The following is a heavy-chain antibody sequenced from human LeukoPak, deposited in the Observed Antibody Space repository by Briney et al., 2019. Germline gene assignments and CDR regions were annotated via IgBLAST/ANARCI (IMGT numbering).Heavy chain of an antibody. V-gene: IGHV4-34*01. J-gene: IGHJ4*02. Sequence: SETLSLTCAVYGFSFSGYYWSWVRQPPGKGLEWVGEINHSGSTNYNSSLKSRATTLVDTSKNQFSLKLSSVTAADTAVYYCARQGRSSWFWNYWGQGTLVTVSS. CDR3: ARQGRSSWFWNY. D-gene: IGHD6-13*01. CDR2: INHSGST. CDR1: GFSFSGYY.